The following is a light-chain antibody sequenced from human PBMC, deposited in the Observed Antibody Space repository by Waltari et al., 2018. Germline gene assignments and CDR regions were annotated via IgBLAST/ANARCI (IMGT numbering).Light chain of an antibody. CDR2: KVS. V-gene: IGKV2-30*02. Sequence: DVVMTQSPLSLPVTLGQPASISCRSSQSLVHSDGNTYLNWFQQRPGQSPRRLIYKVSNGDSGVPDRFSGSGSGTDFTLKIRRVEAEDVGVNYCIQGTHWPVAFGQGTKVEIK. J-gene: IGKJ1*01. CDR3: IQGTHWPVA. CDR1: QSLVHSDGNTY.